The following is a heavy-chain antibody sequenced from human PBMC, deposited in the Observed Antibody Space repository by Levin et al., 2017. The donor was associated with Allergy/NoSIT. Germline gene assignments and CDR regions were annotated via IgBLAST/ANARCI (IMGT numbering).Heavy chain of an antibody. CDR2: ISSTGSTI. V-gene: IGHV3-48*03. Sequence: GGSLRLSSAASGFTFSSYEMNWVRRAPGKGLEWVSYISSTGSTIYSADSVKGRFTISRDNAKNSLYLHMNSLRAEDTAVYYCARQLGNFWSGYNYFDYWGQGTLVTVSS. D-gene: IGHD3-3*01. CDR1: GFTFSSYE. CDR3: ARQLGNFWSGYNYFDY. J-gene: IGHJ4*02.